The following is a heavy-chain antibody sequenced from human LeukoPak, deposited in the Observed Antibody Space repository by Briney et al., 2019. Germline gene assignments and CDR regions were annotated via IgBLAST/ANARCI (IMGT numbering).Heavy chain of an antibody. CDR2: IKQDGSEK. CDR3: ARDVGYCSSTSCGGGYNWFDP. CDR1: GFTFSSYW. Sequence: GGSLRLSXAASGFTFSSYWMSWVRQAPGKGLEWVANIKQDGSEKYYVDSVKGRFTISRDNAKNSLYLQMNSLRAEDTAVYYRARDVGYCSSTSCGGGYNWFDPWGQGTLVTVSS. J-gene: IGHJ5*02. D-gene: IGHD2-2*01. V-gene: IGHV3-7*01.